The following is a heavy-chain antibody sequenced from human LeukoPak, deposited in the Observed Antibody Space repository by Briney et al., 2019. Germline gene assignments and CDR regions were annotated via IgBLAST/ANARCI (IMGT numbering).Heavy chain of an antibody. Sequence: PGGSLRLSCAASGFTFSSYWMSWVRQAPGKGVEWVGRIKSKTDGGTTDYAAPVKGRFTISRDDSKNTLYLQMNSLKTEDTAVYCCTTHVVREGLFDYWGQGTLVTVSS. CDR2: IKSKTDGGTT. CDR1: GFTFSSYW. V-gene: IGHV3-15*01. J-gene: IGHJ4*02. D-gene: IGHD3-10*01. CDR3: TTHVVREGLFDY.